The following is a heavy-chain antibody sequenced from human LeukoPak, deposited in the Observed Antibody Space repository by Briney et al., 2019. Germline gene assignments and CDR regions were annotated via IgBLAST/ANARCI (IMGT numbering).Heavy chain of an antibody. CDR3: ARGQVLTMSWGPY. V-gene: IGHV3-48*04. D-gene: IGHD3-22*01. CDR1: RFTFSSYS. CDR2: ISSSSSTI. Sequence: LTGGSLRLSCAASRFTFSSYSMNWVRQAPGKGLEWVSYISSSSSTIYYADSVKGRFAISRDNAKNSLYLQMNSLRAEDTAVYYCARGQVLTMSWGPYWGQGTLVTVSS. J-gene: IGHJ4*02.